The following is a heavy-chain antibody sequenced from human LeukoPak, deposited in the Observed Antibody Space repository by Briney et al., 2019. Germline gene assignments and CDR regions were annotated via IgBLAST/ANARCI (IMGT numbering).Heavy chain of an antibody. J-gene: IGHJ5*02. CDR1: GGSISSSSYY. CDR3: ARRPAVPAMVTS. CDR2: IYYSGST. V-gene: IGHV4-39*01. Sequence: SETLSLTCTVSGGSISSSSYYWGWIRQPPGKGLEWIGSIYYSGSTYYNPSLKSRVTISVDTSKNQFSLELSSVTAADTAVYYCARRPAVPAMVTSWGQGTLVTVSS. D-gene: IGHD5-18*01.